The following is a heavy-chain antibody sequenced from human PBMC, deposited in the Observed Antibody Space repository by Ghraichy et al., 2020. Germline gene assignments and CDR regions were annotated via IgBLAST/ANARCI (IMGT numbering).Heavy chain of an antibody. V-gene: IGHV3-7*04. CDR1: GFTFSNYW. CDR3: ARRLSSGCEY. D-gene: IGHD6-25*01. Sequence: AGSLRLSCAVSGFTFSNYWMSWVRQAPGKGLQWVANINQDGTLVYYVDSVEGRFTISRDNAKNSLYLHMNALSAEDAAVYYCARRLSSGCEYWGQGTLVTVSS. J-gene: IGHJ4*02. CDR2: INQDGTLV.